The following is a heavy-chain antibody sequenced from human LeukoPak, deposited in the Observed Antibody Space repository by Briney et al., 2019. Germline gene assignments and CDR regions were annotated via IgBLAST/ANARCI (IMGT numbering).Heavy chain of an antibody. CDR1: GFIFSSYG. D-gene: IGHD2-15*01. J-gene: IGHJ4*02. CDR3: AKKGTAATLDY. CDR2: ISYDGSKE. Sequence: GGSLRLSCVASGFIFSSYGVHWVRQAPGKGLEWVAIISYDGSKEYYADSVKGRFTISRDNAKNSLHLQMNSLRAEDTALYYCAKKGTAATLDYWGQGTLVTVSS. V-gene: IGHV3-30*18.